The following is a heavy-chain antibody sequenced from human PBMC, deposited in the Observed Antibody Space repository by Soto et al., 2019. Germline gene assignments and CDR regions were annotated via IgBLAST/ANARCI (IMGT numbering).Heavy chain of an antibody. Sequence: PSETLSFTCTVSGGSITTAGYSWSWIRQPPGKALEWIGYVYHTGNAYPKPSLKSRVTISLDRSKNQFSLKMTSVTAADTALYYCASRPFYYYGLDVWGQGTTVTSP. CDR2: VYHTGNA. J-gene: IGHJ6*02. CDR1: GGSITTAGYS. CDR3: ASRPFYYYGLDV. V-gene: IGHV4-30-2*01.